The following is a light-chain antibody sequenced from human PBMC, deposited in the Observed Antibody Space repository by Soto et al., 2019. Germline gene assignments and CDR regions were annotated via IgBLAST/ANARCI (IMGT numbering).Light chain of an antibody. CDR3: QQYGSSGT. Sequence: EIVLTQSPGTLSLSPGERATLSCRASQSVSNNYLAWYQQKPGQAPRLLIYGASNRATGIPDRFSGSGSGTDFTLTIGILEHEDFVVYYCQQYGSSGTFGQGTKVEIK. CDR1: QSVSNNY. CDR2: GAS. V-gene: IGKV3-20*01. J-gene: IGKJ1*01.